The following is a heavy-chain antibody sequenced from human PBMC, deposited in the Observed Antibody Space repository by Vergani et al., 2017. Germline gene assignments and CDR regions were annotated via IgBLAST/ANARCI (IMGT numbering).Heavy chain of an antibody. CDR3: ASXRQLVRGWKFHYYYMDV. D-gene: IGHD6-13*01. CDR1: GYTFTGYY. V-gene: IGHV3-21*01. J-gene: IGHJ6*03. CDR2: ISSSSSYI. Sequence: VQLVQSGAEVKKPGASVKVSCKASGYTFTGYYMHWVRQAPGKGLEWVSSISSSSSYIYYADSVKGRFTISRDNAKNSLYLQMNSLRAEDTAVYYCASXRQLVRGWKFHYYYMDVWGKGTTVTVSS.